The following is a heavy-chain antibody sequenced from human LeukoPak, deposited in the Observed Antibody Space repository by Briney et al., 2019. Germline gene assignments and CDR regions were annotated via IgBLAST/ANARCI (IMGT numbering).Heavy chain of an antibody. CDR3: ARGWGEKGYCRGGTCNNPQLDY. J-gene: IGHJ4*02. D-gene: IGHD2-15*01. CDR1: GFTFSDYW. Sequence: PGGSLRLSCAASGFTFSDYWMTWVRQAPGKGLEWVANIKEDGREKYYVDSVKGGFTLSKENAKNSVYLQMNSLGAEDTAVYYCARGWGEKGYCRGGTCNNPQLDYWGQGILVTASS. CDR2: IKEDGREK. V-gene: IGHV3-7*01.